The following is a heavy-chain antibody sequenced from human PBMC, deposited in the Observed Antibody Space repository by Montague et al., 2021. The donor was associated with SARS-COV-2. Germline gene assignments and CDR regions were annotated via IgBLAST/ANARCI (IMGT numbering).Heavy chain of an antibody. CDR1: GGSISSGGYY. CDR3: ASTYGGNLGYYYYYMDV. J-gene: IGHJ6*03. CDR2: IYYGGST. Sequence: TRSLTCTVSGGSISSGGYYWSWIRQHPGKGLEWIGYIYYGGSTYYNPSLKSRVTISVDTSKNQFSLKLSSVTAADTAVYYCASTYGGNLGYYYYYMDVWGKGTTVTVSS. V-gene: IGHV4-31*03. D-gene: IGHD4-23*01.